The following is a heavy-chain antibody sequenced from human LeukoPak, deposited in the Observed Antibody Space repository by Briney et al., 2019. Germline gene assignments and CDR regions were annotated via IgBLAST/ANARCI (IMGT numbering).Heavy chain of an antibody. V-gene: IGHV3-23*01. CDR2: ISGSGGST. CDR3: AKDRTAVAGDYFDY. Sequence: ASVKVSCKASGGTFSSYAISWVRQAPGKGLEWVSAISGSGGSTYYADSVKGRFTISRDNSKNTLYLQMNSLRAEDTAVYYCAKDRTAVAGDYFDYWGQGTLVTVSS. J-gene: IGHJ4*02. CDR1: GGTFSSYA. D-gene: IGHD6-19*01.